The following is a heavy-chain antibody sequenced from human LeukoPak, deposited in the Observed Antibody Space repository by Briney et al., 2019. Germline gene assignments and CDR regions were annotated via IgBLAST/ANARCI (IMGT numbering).Heavy chain of an antibody. CDR3: ARSIGLTGGGVDV. J-gene: IGHJ6*02. CDR1: GFTFSDYN. V-gene: IGHV3-11*01. Sequence: GGSLRLSCAASGFTFSDYNMNWVRQAPGKGLEWVSYITNSGTTIHYADSVKGRFTISRDDAKNSLYLQMNSLRAEDTAVYYCARSIGLTGGGVDVWGQGTTVTVSS. CDR2: ITNSGTTI. D-gene: IGHD3-9*01.